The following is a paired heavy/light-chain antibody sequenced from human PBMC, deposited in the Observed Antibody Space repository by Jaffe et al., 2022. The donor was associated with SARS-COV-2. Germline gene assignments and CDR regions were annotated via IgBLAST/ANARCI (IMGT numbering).Light chain of an antibody. J-gene: IGKJ1*01. V-gene: IGKV2-30*02. CDR1: QSLVHSDGTSY. Sequence: EVVMTQSPLSLTVTLGQPASISCRSSQSLVHSDGTSYVNWFHQRPGQSPRRLIHRASSRNPGVPDRFSGSGSGTDFTLKISRVEADDVGVYYCMQGTHFPPTFGQGTKVEIK. CDR2: RAS. CDR3: MQGTHFPPT.
Heavy chain of an antibody. V-gene: IGHV3-48*03. CDR3: VPGGLRYFDY. CDR2: IGASGTHK. D-gene: IGHD2-21*01. J-gene: IGHJ4*02. CDR1: GFAFSVFE. Sequence: EVQVVEFGGGLAQPGESLRLSCTASGFAFSVFELNWVRQVPGEGLEWVSYIGASGTHKLYADSVRGRFTISRDNAKNSLYLQMDSLRVDDTALYYCVPGGLRYFDYWGQGTLVTVSP.